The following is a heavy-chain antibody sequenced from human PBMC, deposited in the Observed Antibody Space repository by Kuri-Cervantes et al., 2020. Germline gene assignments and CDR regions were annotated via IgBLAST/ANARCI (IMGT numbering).Heavy chain of an antibody. CDR1: GFTFSSYS. V-gene: IGHV3-21*01. CDR3: AGSPAVYYDILTGYYIAMYFDY. Sequence: GESLKISCAASGFTFSSYSMNWVRQAPGKGLEWVSSISSSSSYIYYADSVKGRFTISRDNAKNSLYLQMNSLRAEDTAVYYCAGSPAVYYDILTGYYIAMYFDYWGQGTLVTVSS. CDR2: ISSSSSYI. J-gene: IGHJ4*02. D-gene: IGHD3-9*01.